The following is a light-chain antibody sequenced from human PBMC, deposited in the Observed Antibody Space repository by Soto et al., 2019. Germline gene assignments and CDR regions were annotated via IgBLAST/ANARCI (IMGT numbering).Light chain of an antibody. Sequence: QSVLTQPPSVSGAPGQRVTISCTGSSSNIGAGYDVHWSQQLPGTAPKLLIYGNSNRPSGVPDRFSGSKSGTSASLAITGLQAEDEADYYCQSYDSSLSGGVFGGGTKLTVL. J-gene: IGLJ3*02. V-gene: IGLV1-40*01. CDR2: GNS. CDR1: SSNIGAGYD. CDR3: QSYDSSLSGGV.